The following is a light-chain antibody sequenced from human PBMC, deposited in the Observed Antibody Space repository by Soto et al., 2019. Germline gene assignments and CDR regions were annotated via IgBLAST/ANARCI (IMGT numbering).Light chain of an antibody. CDR3: SSYAGSKV. Sequence: QSVLAQPPSASGSPGQSVTISCTGTSSDVGGYNYVSWYQQHPGKAPKLMIYEVSKRPSGVPDRFSGSKSGNTASLTVSGLQAENEADYYRSSYAGSKVFGTGTKVTGL. CDR2: EVS. V-gene: IGLV2-8*01. J-gene: IGLJ1*01. CDR1: SSDVGGYNY.